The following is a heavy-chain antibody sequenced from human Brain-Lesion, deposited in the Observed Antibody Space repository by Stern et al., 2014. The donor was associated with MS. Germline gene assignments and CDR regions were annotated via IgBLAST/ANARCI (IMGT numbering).Heavy chain of an antibody. J-gene: IGHJ4*02. CDR2: IHPTGGA. Sequence: VQLVESGPGLVKPSQTLSLTCTVSGGSISSGSDYWSWIRPPVGKGLEWIGRIHPTGGAFCTPSLKRRFTLSTDPTITQFSLELNSATAADTAIYYCASGYRIFDYWGQGILVTVSS. CDR1: GGSISSGSDY. V-gene: IGHV4-61*02. D-gene: IGHD5-18*01. CDR3: ASGYRIFDY.